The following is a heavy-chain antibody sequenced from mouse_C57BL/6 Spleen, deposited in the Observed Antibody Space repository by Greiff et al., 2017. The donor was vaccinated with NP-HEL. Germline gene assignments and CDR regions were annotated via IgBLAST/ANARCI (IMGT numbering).Heavy chain of an antibody. CDR3: ARGRDGNYGYFDY. Sequence: VKLQQPGTELVKPGASVKLSCKASGYTFTSYWMHWVKQRPGQGLEWIGNINPSNGGTNYNEKFKSKATLTVDKSSSTAYMQLSSLTSEDSAVYYCARGRDGNYGYFDYWGQGTTLTVSS. D-gene: IGHD2-1*01. V-gene: IGHV1-53*01. CDR1: GYTFTSYW. CDR2: INPSNGGT. J-gene: IGHJ2*01.